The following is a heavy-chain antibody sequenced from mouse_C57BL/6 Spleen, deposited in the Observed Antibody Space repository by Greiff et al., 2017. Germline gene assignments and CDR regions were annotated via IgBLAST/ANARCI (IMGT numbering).Heavy chain of an antibody. Sequence: EVKVVESGGDLVKPGGSLKLSCAASGFTFSSYGMSWVRQTPDKRLEWVATISSGGSYTYYPDSVKGRFTISRDNAKNTLYLQMSSLKSEDTAMYYCAKDSFDYWGQGTTLTVSS. V-gene: IGHV5-6*01. J-gene: IGHJ2*01. CDR3: AKDSFDY. D-gene: IGHD2-12*01. CDR1: GFTFSSYG. CDR2: ISSGGSYT.